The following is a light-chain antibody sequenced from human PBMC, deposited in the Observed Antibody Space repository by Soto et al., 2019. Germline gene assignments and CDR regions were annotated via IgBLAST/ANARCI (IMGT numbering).Light chain of an antibody. Sequence: QSALTQPASVSGSPGQSITISCTGTSSDLGSYNLVSWYQQHPGKAPKRMIYEGSKRPSGVSNRFSGSQSGNTASLTISWLQAEEEADYYFSSYAGSSTLVVGGGTKLTVL. CDR1: SSDLGSYNL. CDR3: SSYAGSSTLV. J-gene: IGLJ2*01. V-gene: IGLV2-23*01. CDR2: EGS.